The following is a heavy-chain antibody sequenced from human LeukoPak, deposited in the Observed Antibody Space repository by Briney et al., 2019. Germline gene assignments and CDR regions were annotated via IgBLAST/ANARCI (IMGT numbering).Heavy chain of an antibody. V-gene: IGHV3-23*01. CDR2: ISGSGDSS. CDR3: AKDRSYSSSSRGFDY. CDR1: GFTFSGYA. J-gene: IGHJ4*02. Sequence: PGGSLRLSCAASGFTFSGYAMSWVRQAPGKGLEWVSAISGSGDSSYYADSVKGRFTISRDNSKDTLYLQMNSLRAEDTAVYYCAKDRSYSSSSRGFDYWGQGTLVTVSS. D-gene: IGHD6-6*01.